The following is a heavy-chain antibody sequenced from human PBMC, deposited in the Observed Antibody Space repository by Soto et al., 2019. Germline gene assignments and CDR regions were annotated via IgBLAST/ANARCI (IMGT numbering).Heavy chain of an antibody. CDR1: GASFSGTY. CDR2: AYHSGTT. CDR3: ARESEDLTSNFDY. Sequence: SETLSLTCAVSGASFSGTYWSWIRQAPGKGLEWIGYAYHSGTTVYNPSLKSRVSISVDTSKKRVSLRLNSVTAADTAVYYCARESEDLTSNFDYWGQGTLVTVSS. V-gene: IGHV4-59*13. J-gene: IGHJ4*02.